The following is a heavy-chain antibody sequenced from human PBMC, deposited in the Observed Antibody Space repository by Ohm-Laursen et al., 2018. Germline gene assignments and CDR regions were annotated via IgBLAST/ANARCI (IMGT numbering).Heavy chain of an antibody. Sequence: SLRLSCAASVFTFSNYEMNWVRQAPGKGLEWVSYISSGGSTIYYADSVKGRFTISRDNARNSLYLQMTSLRADDTAVYYCARVSNCPRKDFQHWGQGTLVTVSS. CDR2: ISSGGSTI. CDR1: VFTFSNYE. V-gene: IGHV3-48*03. CDR3: ARVSNCPRKDFQH. D-gene: IGHD7-27*01. J-gene: IGHJ1*01.